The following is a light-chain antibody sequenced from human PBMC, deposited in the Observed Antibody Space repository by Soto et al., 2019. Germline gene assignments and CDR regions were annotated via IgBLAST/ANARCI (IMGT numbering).Light chain of an antibody. CDR1: SSNIGAGYD. Sequence: QSVLTQPPSVSGAPGQRVTISCTGSSSNIGAGYDVHWYQQLLGTAPKLLIYGNSNRPSGVPDRFSGSKSGTSASLAITGLQAEDEADYYCQSYASSLSRVFGGGTKLTVL. CDR3: QSYASSLSRV. J-gene: IGLJ2*01. V-gene: IGLV1-40*01. CDR2: GNS.